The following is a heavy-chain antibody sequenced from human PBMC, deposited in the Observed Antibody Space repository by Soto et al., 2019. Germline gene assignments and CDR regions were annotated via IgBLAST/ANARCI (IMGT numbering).Heavy chain of an antibody. CDR3: ARDGGRNGNSDY. CDR2: INRRSSTI. D-gene: IGHD3-16*01. CDR1: KFTFSDYN. V-gene: IGHV3-48*02. J-gene: IGHJ4*02. Sequence: GGSLRLSCAASKFTFSDYNMDWVRQAPGKGLEWVAYINRRSSTIYYADSVKGRFTISRDNAKNSLYLQMNSLSDEDTAVYYCARDGGRNGNSDYWGQGTLVTVSS.